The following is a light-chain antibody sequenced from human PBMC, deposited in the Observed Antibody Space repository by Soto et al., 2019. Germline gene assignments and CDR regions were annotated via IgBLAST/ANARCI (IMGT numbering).Light chain of an antibody. Sequence: EIVLTQSPDTLSLSPGDRASLSFMASQNLSRYFLAWYHHKPGQAPRLLIYDASTRALDTPARFAGSGSGTEFTLTISSLQSEDFAVYFCQQYNYWPITFGQGTRLEI. V-gene: IGKV3-15*01. CDR1: QNLSRY. CDR3: QQYNYWPIT. CDR2: DAS. J-gene: IGKJ5*01.